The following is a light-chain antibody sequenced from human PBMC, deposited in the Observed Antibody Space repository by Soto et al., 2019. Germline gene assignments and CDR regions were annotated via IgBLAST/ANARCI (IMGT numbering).Light chain of an antibody. CDR1: QTISSW. Sequence: DIQMTQSPSTLSGSVGDRVTITCRASQTISSWLAWYQQKPGKAPKLLIYNASTLKSGVPSRFSGSGSGTEFTLTISSLQPDDFATYYCQHYYSYSDAFGQGTKVELK. CDR3: QHYYSYSDA. J-gene: IGKJ1*01. V-gene: IGKV1-5*03. CDR2: NAS.